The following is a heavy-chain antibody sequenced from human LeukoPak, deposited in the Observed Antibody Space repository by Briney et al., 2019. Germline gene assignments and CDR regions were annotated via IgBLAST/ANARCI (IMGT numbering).Heavy chain of an antibody. J-gene: IGHJ4*02. CDR1: GGSFSGYY. CDR2: INHSGST. Sequence: SETLSLTCAVYGGSFSGYYWSWIRQPPGKGLEWIGEINHSGSTNYNPSLKSRVTISVATSKNQFSLKLSSVTAADTAVYYCARGSIYGSGSYYTSYFDYWGQGTLVTVSS. D-gene: IGHD3-10*01. CDR3: ARGSIYGSGSYYTSYFDY. V-gene: IGHV4-34*01.